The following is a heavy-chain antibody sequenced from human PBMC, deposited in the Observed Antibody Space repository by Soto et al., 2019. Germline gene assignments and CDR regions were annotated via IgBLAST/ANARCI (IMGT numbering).Heavy chain of an antibody. CDR1: GGSISSYY. J-gene: IGHJ4*02. Sequence: PSETLSLTCTVSGGSISSYYWSWIRQPPGKGLEWIGYIYYSGSTNYHPSLKSRVTISVDTSKNQFSLKLSSVTAADTAVYYCARLRSRYYYDSSGLLPFDYWGQGTRVTVSS. CDR2: IYYSGST. CDR3: ARLRSRYYYDSSGLLPFDY. V-gene: IGHV4-59*01. D-gene: IGHD3-22*01.